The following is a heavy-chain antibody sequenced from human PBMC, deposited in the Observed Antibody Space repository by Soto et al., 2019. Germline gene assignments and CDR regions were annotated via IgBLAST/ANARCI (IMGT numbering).Heavy chain of an antibody. CDR2: IYYSGST. CDR3: ARDRHNNIFAH. D-gene: IGHD1-1*01. V-gene: IGHV4-31*03. Sequence: PSETLSLTCTVSGASMSIGGFYWPWIRQSPGKGLEWIGYIYYSGSTYYNPSLESRVAISLDTSRSQFSLTLHSVTAADTAIYYCARDRHNNIFAHWGQGTLVSVSS. CDR1: GASMSIGGFY. J-gene: IGHJ5*02.